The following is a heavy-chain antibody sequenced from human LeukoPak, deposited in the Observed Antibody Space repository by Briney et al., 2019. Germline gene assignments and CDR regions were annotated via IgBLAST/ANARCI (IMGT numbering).Heavy chain of an antibody. CDR3: ARTAYCGGDCSVSRFDY. V-gene: IGHV3-21*01. D-gene: IGHD2-21*02. CDR1: GFTFSTYN. J-gene: IGHJ4*02. CDR2: ITSRGNYI. Sequence: GGSLGLSCAASGFTFSTYNMNWVRQAPGKGLEWVSSITSRGNYIYYADSVKGRFTISRDNAKNSLYLQMNSLRGDDTAVYYCARTAYCGGDCSVSRFDYWGQGTLVTVSS.